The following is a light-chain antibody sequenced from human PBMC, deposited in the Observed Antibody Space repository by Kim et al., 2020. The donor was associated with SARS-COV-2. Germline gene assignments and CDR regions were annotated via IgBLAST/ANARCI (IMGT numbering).Light chain of an antibody. CDR2: LGS. CDR1: QSRLHSNGYTY. CDR3: MQPLQTPWYT. J-gene: IGKJ2*01. Sequence: PASISCRSSQSRLHSNGYTYLDWYLQKPGQSPQLLIYLGSNRASGVPDRFSDSGSGTDFTLKISRVEAEDVGVYYCMQPLQTPWYTFGQGTKLEI. V-gene: IGKV2-28*01.